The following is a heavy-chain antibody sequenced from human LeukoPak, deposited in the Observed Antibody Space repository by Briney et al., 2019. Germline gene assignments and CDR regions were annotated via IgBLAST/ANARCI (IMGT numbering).Heavy chain of an antibody. CDR2: IFYSGST. J-gene: IGHJ3*02. Sequence: PSETLSLTCTVSSGSISTSNYYWGWVRQPPGKALEWLGNIFYSGSTYYSPSLKSRVTISVETSKNQFSLKVRSVTGAGTAVYYCAREARLLFRRNAFDIWGQGTMVTVSS. D-gene: IGHD2-21*01. CDR1: SGSISTSNYY. CDR3: AREARLLFRRNAFDI. V-gene: IGHV4-39*07.